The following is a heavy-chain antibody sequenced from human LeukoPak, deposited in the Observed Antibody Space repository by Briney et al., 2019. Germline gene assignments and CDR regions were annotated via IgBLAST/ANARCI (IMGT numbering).Heavy chain of an antibody. CDR1: GGSISSSSYY. CDR2: IDYSGST. V-gene: IGHV4-39*07. J-gene: IGHJ4*02. D-gene: IGHD3-10*01. CDR3: ARDQVSRYGSGSYFDY. Sequence: PSETLSLTCTVSGGSISSSSYYWGWIRQPPGKGLEWIGSIDYSGSTYDNPSLKSRVTISVDTSKNQFSLKLSSVTAADTAVYYCARDQVSRYGSGSYFDYWGQGTLVTVSS.